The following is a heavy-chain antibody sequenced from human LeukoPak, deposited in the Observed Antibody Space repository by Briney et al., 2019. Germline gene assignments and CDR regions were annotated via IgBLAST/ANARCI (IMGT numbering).Heavy chain of an antibody. V-gene: IGHV4-34*01. CDR3: AITVRGVLFDY. CDR2: INHSGST. CDR1: GGSFSGYY. D-gene: IGHD3-10*01. Sequence: SETLSLTCAVYGGSFSGYYWSWIRQPPGKGLEWIGEINHSGSTNYNPSLKSRVTISVDTSKNQFSLKLSSVTAADTAVYYCAITVRGVLFDYWGQGTLVTVSS. J-gene: IGHJ4*02.